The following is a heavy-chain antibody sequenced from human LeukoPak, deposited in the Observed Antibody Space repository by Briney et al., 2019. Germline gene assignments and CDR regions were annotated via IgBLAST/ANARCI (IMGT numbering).Heavy chain of an antibody. D-gene: IGHD3-9*01. CDR2: IIPIFGTA. V-gene: IGHV1-69*05. Sequence: ASVKVSCKASGYTFTSYGISWVRQAPGQGLEWMGGIIPIFGTANYAQKFQGRVTITTDESTSTAYMELSSLRSEDTAVYYCARVNDILTGKPYFDYWGQGTLVTVSS. J-gene: IGHJ4*02. CDR1: GYTFTSYG. CDR3: ARVNDILTGKPYFDY.